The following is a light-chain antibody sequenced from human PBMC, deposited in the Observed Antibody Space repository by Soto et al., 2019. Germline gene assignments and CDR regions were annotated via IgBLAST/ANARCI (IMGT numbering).Light chain of an antibody. Sequence: DIQMTQSPSSLSASVGDRVTITCKASQYVDKFLNWYQQKSGKAPKLLISDASNLETGVPSRFSGGGSGTDFTFTITSLQPEDVAIYYCQQYDDLPITFGQGTRLEI. CDR2: DAS. CDR1: QYVDKF. V-gene: IGKV1-33*01. J-gene: IGKJ5*01. CDR3: QQYDDLPIT.